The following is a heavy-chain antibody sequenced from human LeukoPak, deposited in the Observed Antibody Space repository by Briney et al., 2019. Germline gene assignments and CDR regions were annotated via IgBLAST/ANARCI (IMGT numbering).Heavy chain of an antibody. CDR3: ARVSAAGTVPDY. CDR2: FSYNVHS. V-gene: IGHV4-61*01. J-gene: IGHJ4*02. Sequence: PSETLSLTCTVSGGSVSSSNYYSSLIRQPPGKGLEWVGFFSYNVHSDYNPSLKSRVTISVDTSKNQFSLRLSSVTAADTAIYYFARVSAAGTVPDYWGQGTLVTVSS. D-gene: IGHD6-13*01. CDR1: GGSVSSSNYY.